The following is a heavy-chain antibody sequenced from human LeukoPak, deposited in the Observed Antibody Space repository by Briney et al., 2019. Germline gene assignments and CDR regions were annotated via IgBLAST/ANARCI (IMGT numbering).Heavy chain of an antibody. Sequence: GGSLRLSCAVSGFTMISYEMTGVRQAPGKGLEWVSYISSSGSTIYYADSVKGRFTISRDNAKNSLYLQMNSLRAEDTAVYYCARSLNPLMGLYSSGSFDYWGQGTLVTVSS. V-gene: IGHV3-48*03. CDR2: ISSSGSTI. D-gene: IGHD3-22*01. CDR1: GFTMISYE. CDR3: ARSLNPLMGLYSSGSFDY. J-gene: IGHJ4*02.